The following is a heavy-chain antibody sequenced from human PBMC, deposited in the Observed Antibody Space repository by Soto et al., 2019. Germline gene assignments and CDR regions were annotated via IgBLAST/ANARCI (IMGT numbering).Heavy chain of an antibody. V-gene: IGHV3-49*03. Sequence: GGSLRLSCTTSGFTFGDYAMTWIRQAPGKGLEWVGFIRSNGFGGTAEYAASVKGRFTISRDDSKNIAYLQMDRLKSDDRAVYYCTRGPLGPDYRDASDSWGQGTMVTVSS. CDR3: TRGPLGPDYRDASDS. J-gene: IGHJ3*02. D-gene: IGHD4-17*01. CDR1: GFTFGDYA. CDR2: IRSNGFGGTA.